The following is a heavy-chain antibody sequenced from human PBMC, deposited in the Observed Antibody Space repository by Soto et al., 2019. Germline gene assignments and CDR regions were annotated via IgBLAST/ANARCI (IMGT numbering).Heavy chain of an antibody. CDR2: IYYSEST. CDR3: ARDTASYYYGMDV. D-gene: IGHD5-18*01. CDR1: GGSISSGDYY. V-gene: IGHV4-30-4*01. Sequence: QVQLQESGPGLVKPSQTLSITCTVSGGSISSGDYYWSWIRQPPGKGLEWIGYIYYSESTYYNPSLKSRATISVDTSKNQFSLKLSSVTAADTAVYYCARDTASYYYGMDVWGQGTTVTVSS. J-gene: IGHJ6*02.